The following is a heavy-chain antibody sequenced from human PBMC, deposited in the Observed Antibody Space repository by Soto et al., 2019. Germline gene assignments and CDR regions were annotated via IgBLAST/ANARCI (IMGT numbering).Heavy chain of an antibody. D-gene: IGHD3-16*01. V-gene: IGHV1-69*13. CDR2: IIPIFGTA. CDR3: ARKTGYSFSLVGPTFGWFDS. CDR1: GGTFSSYA. Sequence: ASVKVSCKASGGTFSSYAISWVRQAPGQGLEWMGGIIPIFGTANYAQKFQGRVTITADESTSTAYMELSSLRSEDTAVYYCARKTGYSFSLVGPTFGWFDSWGQGIRVTVSS. J-gene: IGHJ5*01.